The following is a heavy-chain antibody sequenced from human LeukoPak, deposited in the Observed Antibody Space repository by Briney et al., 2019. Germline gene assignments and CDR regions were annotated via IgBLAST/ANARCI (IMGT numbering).Heavy chain of an antibody. Sequence: SVKVSCKASGGTFSSYAISWVRQAPGQGLERMGGIIPIFGTENSAQKFQGRVTITADKSTSTAYMELSSLRSEDTAVYYCANSLNYYGSGSLVYWGQGTLVTVSS. CDR2: IIPIFGTE. CDR3: ANSLNYYGSGSLVY. V-gene: IGHV1-69*06. D-gene: IGHD3-10*01. CDR1: GGTFSSYA. J-gene: IGHJ4*02.